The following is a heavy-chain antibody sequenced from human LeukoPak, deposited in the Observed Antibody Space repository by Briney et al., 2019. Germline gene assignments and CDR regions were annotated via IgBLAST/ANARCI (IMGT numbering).Heavy chain of an antibody. J-gene: IGHJ5*02. CDR3: VRIRMVRGVITNWFDP. CDR2: IYHSGST. V-gene: IGHV4-38-2*01. Sequence: SETLSLTCAVSGYSISRGYYWGWIRQPPGQGLEWIGSIYHSGSTYYNPSLKSRVTISVDTSKNQFSLKLSSVTAADTAVYYCVRIRMVRGVITNWFDPWGQGTLVTVSS. D-gene: IGHD3-10*01. CDR1: GYSISRGYY.